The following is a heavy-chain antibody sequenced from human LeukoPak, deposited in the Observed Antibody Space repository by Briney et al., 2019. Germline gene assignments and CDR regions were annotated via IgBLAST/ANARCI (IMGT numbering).Heavy chain of an antibody. D-gene: IGHD4-17*01. J-gene: IGHJ4*02. Sequence: PSETLSLTCTVSGGSISSGGYYWSWIRQHPGKGLEWIEYIYYSGSTYYNPSLKSRVTISVDTSKNQFSLELSSVTAADTAVYYCARVPEMTTGEDYWGQGTLVTVSS. CDR1: GGSISSGGYY. V-gene: IGHV4-31*03. CDR2: IYYSGST. CDR3: ARVPEMTTGEDY.